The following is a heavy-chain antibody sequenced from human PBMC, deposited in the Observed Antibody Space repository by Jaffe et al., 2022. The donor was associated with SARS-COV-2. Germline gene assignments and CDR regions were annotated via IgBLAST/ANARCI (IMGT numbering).Heavy chain of an antibody. CDR3: ARLAAAGIT. CDR1: GGSISSGSYY. D-gene: IGHD6-13*01. Sequence: QVQLQESGPGLVKPSQTLSLTCTVSGGSISSGSYYWSWIRQPAGKGLEWIGRIYTSGSTNYNPSLKSRVTISVDTSKNQFSLKLSSVTAADTAVYYCARLAAAGITWGQGTLVTVSS. CDR2: IYTSGST. V-gene: IGHV4-61*02. J-gene: IGHJ5*02.